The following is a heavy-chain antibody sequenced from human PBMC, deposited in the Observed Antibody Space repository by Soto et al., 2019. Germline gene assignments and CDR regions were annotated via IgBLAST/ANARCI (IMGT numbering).Heavy chain of an antibody. Sequence: QVQLVESGGGVVQPGRSLRLSCAASGFTFSSYGMHWVRQAPGKGLEWVAVIWYDGSNKYYADSVKGRFTISRDNSKNTLYLQMNSLRAEDTAVYYCARDTWCGEGHYGMDVWGQGTTVTVSS. D-gene: IGHD3-10*01. CDR2: IWYDGSNK. J-gene: IGHJ6*02. CDR1: GFTFSSYG. V-gene: IGHV3-33*01. CDR3: ARDTWCGEGHYGMDV.